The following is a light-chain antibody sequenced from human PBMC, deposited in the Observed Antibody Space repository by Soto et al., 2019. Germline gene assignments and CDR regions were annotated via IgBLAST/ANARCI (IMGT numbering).Light chain of an antibody. CDR2: GAS. CDR1: QRVGIN. CDR3: QQYDNWPRT. J-gene: IGKJ1*01. Sequence: EIVMTQSPASLSVSPGETATLSCRASQRVGINLAWYQQKPGQAPRLLIYGASTRATGIPARFSGSGSGTDFTLTISSLQSEDFAFFYCQQYDNWPRTFGQGTKEEIK. V-gene: IGKV3-15*01.